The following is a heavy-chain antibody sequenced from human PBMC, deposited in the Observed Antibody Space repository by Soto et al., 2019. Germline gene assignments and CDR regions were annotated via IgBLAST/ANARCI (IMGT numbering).Heavy chain of an antibody. Sequence: SETLSLTCTVSGGSISSSSYYWGWIRQPPGKGLEWIGSIYYSGGTNYSPALNNRVTISEDTSMNQFSLELNYVTAADTAVYYCASRTAYGSGSLYNWFDSWGQGTGVTVSS. CDR2: IYYSGGT. J-gene: IGHJ5*01. D-gene: IGHD3-10*01. V-gene: IGHV4-39*01. CDR3: ASRTAYGSGSLYNWFDS. CDR1: GGSISSSSYY.